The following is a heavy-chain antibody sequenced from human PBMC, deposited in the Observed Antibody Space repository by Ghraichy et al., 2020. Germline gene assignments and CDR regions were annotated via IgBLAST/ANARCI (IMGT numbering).Heavy chain of an antibody. CDR2: IYHSGST. CDR3: ARGVDYDSSGYYYLDAFDI. J-gene: IGHJ3*02. V-gene: IGHV4-30-2*01. D-gene: IGHD3-22*01. CDR1: GGSISSGGYS. Sequence: SETLSPSCAVSGGSISSGGYSWSWIRQPPGKGLEWIGYIYHSGSTYYNPSLKSRVTISVDRSKNQFSLKLSSVTAADTAVYYCARGVDYDSSGYYYLDAFDIWGQGTMVTVSS.